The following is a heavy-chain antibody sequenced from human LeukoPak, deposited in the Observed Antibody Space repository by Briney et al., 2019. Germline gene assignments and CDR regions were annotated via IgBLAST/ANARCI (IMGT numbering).Heavy chain of an antibody. V-gene: IGHV3-21*01. D-gene: IGHD3-22*01. CDR3: ARGKSYYDSSGYPRLHTKRSPRFDY. Sequence: GGSLRLSCAASGFTFSSYSMNWVRQAPGKGLEWVSSISSSSYIYSADSVKGRFTISRDNAKNSLYLQMNSLRVEDTAVYYCARGKSYYDSSGYPRLHTKRSPRFDYWGQGTLVTVSS. CDR1: GFTFSSYS. J-gene: IGHJ4*02. CDR2: ISSSSYI.